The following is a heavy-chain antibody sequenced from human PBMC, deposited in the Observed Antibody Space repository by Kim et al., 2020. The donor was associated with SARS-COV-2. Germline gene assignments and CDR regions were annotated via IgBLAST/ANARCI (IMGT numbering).Heavy chain of an antibody. J-gene: IGHJ4*02. Sequence: SETLSLTCAVYGGSFSGYYWSWIRQPPGKGLEWIGEINHSGSTNYNPSHKSRVTISVDTSKNQFSLKLSSVTAADTAVYYCARGLKPYYYGSGSYLDYWGQGTLVTVSS. CDR1: GGSFSGYY. CDR3: ARGLKPYYYGSGSYLDY. D-gene: IGHD3-10*01. CDR2: INHSGST. V-gene: IGHV4-34*01.